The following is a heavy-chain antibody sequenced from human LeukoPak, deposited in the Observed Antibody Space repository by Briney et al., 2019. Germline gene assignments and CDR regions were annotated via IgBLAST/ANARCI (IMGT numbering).Heavy chain of an antibody. Sequence: PSETLSLTCTVSGGSISGYYWSWVRQPPGKGLEWIGYINYSGSTNYNPSLKSRVTISVDTSKNQFSLNLSSVTTADTAVYYCARHGEQWLGSGVYFFDYWGQGTLVTVSS. D-gene: IGHD6-19*01. J-gene: IGHJ4*02. CDR3: ARHGEQWLGSGVYFFDY. CDR1: GGSISGYY. CDR2: INYSGST. V-gene: IGHV4-59*08.